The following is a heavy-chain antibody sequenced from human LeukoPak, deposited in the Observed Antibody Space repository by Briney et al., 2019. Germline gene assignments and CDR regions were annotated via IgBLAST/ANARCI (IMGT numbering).Heavy chain of an antibody. CDR2: MNPNSGNT. Sequence: ASVKVSCKASGCTFTSYDIHWVRQATGQGLEWMGWMNPNSGNTGYAQKFKGRVTMTRITSISTAYMEVISLRSEDTAVYYCARAPFPGDHWGRGTLVTVSS. D-gene: IGHD3-10*01. J-gene: IGHJ4*02. V-gene: IGHV1-8*01. CDR1: GCTFTSYD. CDR3: ARAPFPGDH.